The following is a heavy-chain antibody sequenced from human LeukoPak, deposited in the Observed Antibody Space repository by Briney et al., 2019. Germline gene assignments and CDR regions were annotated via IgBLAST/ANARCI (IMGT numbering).Heavy chain of an antibody. CDR1: GYTFTSYG. J-gene: IGHJ4*02. V-gene: IGHV1-46*01. Sequence: ASVKVSCKASGYTFTSYGISWVRQAPGQGLEWMGIINPSGGSTSYAQKFQGRVTMTRDTSTSTVYMELSSLRSEDTAVYYCARGDYDILTGYYTYFDYWGQGTLVTVSS. CDR2: INPSGGST. D-gene: IGHD3-9*01. CDR3: ARGDYDILTGYYTYFDY.